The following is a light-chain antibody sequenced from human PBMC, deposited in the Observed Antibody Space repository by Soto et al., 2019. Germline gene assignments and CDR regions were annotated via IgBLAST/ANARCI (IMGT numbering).Light chain of an antibody. CDR1: QDISSF. V-gene: IGKV1-9*01. J-gene: IGKJ5*01. Sequence: IQLTQSPSSLSASIGDRVTITCRASQDISSFLAWYQQKPGKAPKLPIYAASTLQSGVPSRFSGSGSGTDFTLTISSLQPEDFATYFCQQLNSYPLTFGQGTRLEIK. CDR3: QQLNSYPLT. CDR2: AAS.